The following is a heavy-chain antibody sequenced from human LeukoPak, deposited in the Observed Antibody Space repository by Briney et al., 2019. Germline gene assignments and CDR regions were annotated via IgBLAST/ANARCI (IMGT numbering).Heavy chain of an antibody. CDR1: GDSLTSHF. D-gene: IGHD5-24*01. J-gene: IGHJ3*02. Sequence: PSETLSLTCNVSGDSLTSHFWSWIRQTPGKGLEWIGYVFYSGTTNYTPSLKSRVTISLDTSKKQLYLRLASVTAADTALYYCARRMATVTDAFDIWGRGTMVSVSS. CDR3: ARRMATVTDAFDI. CDR2: VFYSGTT. V-gene: IGHV4-59*08.